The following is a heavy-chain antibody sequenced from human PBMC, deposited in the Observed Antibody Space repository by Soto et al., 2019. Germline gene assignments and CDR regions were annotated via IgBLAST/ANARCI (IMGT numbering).Heavy chain of an antibody. V-gene: IGHV5-51*01. CDR2: IYPGDSDT. D-gene: IGHD2-2*01. J-gene: IGHJ6*03. CDR1: GYSFTSYW. CDR3: ARHLGYCSSTSCYAYYYYMDV. Sequence: GESLKISCKGSGYSFTSYWIGWVRQMPGKGLEWMGIIYPGDSDTRYSPSFQGQVTISADKSISTAYLQWSSLKASDTAMYYCARHLGYCSSTSCYAYYYYMDVWGKGTTVTVSS.